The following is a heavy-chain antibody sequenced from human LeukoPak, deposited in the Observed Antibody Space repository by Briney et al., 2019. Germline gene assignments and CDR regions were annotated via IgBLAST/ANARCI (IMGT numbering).Heavy chain of an antibody. CDR3: ARDDGEYTSTWYKGIFDY. CDR2: ISQSGNTV. Sequence: GGSLRLSCAASGFTFSSYEMNWVRQAPGKGLEWVSYISQSGNTVYYADSVKGRFTISRDNAKNSLYLQMNSLRAEDTAVYYCARDDGEYTSTWYKGIFDYWGQGSLVTLSS. J-gene: IGHJ4*02. V-gene: IGHV3-48*03. D-gene: IGHD6-13*01. CDR1: GFTFSSYE.